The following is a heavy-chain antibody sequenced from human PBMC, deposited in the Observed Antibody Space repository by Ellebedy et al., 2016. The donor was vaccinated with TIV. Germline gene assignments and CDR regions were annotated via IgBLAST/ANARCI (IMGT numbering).Heavy chain of an antibody. D-gene: IGHD3-16*01. V-gene: IGHV4-38-2*01. Sequence: MPSETLSLTCSVSGSSISSGYYWGWIRQPPGRGLEWIWSMFHSGSTYYSPSLKSRVTISVDTSKNQFSLKLTSVTAADTAVYYCVRHPTLGPLDYWGQGAQVTVSS. CDR3: VRHPTLGPLDY. CDR1: GSSISSGYY. J-gene: IGHJ4*02. CDR2: MFHSGST.